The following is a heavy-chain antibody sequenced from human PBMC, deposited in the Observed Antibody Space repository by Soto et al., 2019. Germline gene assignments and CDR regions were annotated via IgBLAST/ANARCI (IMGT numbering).Heavy chain of an antibody. V-gene: IGHV1-69*06. Sequence: GASVKVSCKASGGTFSSYAISWVRQAPGQGLEWMGGIIPIFGTANYAQKFQGRVTITADKSTSTAYMELSSLRSEDTAVYYCASGSASTVVIYYYGMAVWGQGTTVTVS. J-gene: IGHJ6*02. CDR3: ASGSASTVVIYYYGMAV. D-gene: IGHD4-17*01. CDR2: IIPIFGTA. CDR1: GGTFSSYA.